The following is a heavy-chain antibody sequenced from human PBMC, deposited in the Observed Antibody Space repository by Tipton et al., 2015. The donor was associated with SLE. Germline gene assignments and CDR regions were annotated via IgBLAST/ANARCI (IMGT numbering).Heavy chain of an antibody. CDR2: LYSGGST. Sequence: SLRLSCAASGFTFNTYAMSWVRQAPGKGLEWVSLLYSGGSTYYTDSVQGRLTISTDNSKRTVFLQMNSLRVEDTAIYYCAKSGGYCSSNSCQRGLDVWGQGTTVTVSS. CDR3: AKSGGYCSSNSCQRGLDV. V-gene: IGHV3-23*03. J-gene: IGHJ6*02. CDR1: GFTFNTYA. D-gene: IGHD2-2*01.